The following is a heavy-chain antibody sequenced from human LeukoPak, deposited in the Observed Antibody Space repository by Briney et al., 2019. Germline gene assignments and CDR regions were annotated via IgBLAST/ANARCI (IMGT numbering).Heavy chain of an antibody. V-gene: IGHV4-59*12. Sequence: SETLSLTCTVSGGSISSYYWSWIRQPPGKGLEWIGYIYYSGSTNYNPSLKSRVTISVDTSKNQFSLKLSSVTAADTAVYYCARGRLGELSTPRSAFFYWGQGTLVTVSS. J-gene: IGHJ4*02. CDR3: ARGRLGELSTPRSAFFY. CDR1: GGSISSYY. D-gene: IGHD3-16*02. CDR2: IYYSGST.